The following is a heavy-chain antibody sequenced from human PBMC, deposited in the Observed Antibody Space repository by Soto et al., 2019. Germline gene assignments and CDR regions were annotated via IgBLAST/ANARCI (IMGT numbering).Heavy chain of an antibody. CDR2: ISGYDGKT. V-gene: IGHV1-18*01. Sequence: QVQLVQSGAEVKKPGASVKVSCKASGYTFTIYGITWVRQAPGQGLEWVGWISGYDGKTNYAQKYQDRVTMTTDTSTTTAYIELRSLRSDDTAVYYCARGLPSDYWGQGTLVTVAS. CDR3: ARGLPSDY. CDR1: GYTFTIYG. J-gene: IGHJ4*02. D-gene: IGHD5-12*01.